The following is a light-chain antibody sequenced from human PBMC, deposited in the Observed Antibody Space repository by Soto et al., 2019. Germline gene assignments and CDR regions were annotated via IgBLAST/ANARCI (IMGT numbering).Light chain of an antibody. CDR3: CSYAGSYSYV. J-gene: IGLJ1*01. V-gene: IGLV2-11*01. CDR1: SSDVGGYNY. Sequence: QSALTQPASVSGSPGQSITISCTGTSSDVGGYNYVSWYQQHPSKAPKLMIYDVTKRPSGVPDRFSGSKSGNTASLTISGLQAEDEADYYCCSYAGSYSYVFGTGTKLTVL. CDR2: DVT.